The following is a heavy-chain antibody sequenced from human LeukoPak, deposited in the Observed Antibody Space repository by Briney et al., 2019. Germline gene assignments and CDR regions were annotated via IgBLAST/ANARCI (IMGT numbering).Heavy chain of an antibody. CDR2: NWYEGSHK. J-gene: IGHJ4*02. CDR1: GFTFSSYG. CDR3: ARDLGGCGDRFCSYYFDH. D-gene: IGHD2-21*02. Sequence: GSLRLPCGASGFTFSSYGMNWPRQAPRKGMEWVAVNWYEGSHKYYADSAKGRFTISRDNSKNTVSLQMDSLGVEDTALYYCARDLGGCGDRFCSYYFDHWGQGIQVTVSS. V-gene: IGHV3-33*01.